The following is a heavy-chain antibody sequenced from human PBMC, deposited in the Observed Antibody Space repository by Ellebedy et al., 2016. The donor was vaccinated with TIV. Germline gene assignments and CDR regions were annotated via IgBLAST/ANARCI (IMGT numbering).Heavy chain of an antibody. J-gene: IGHJ4*02. CDR2: ISYDGGDM. Sequence: GESLKISCAASGFTFGHYGMHWVRQAPGKGLEWVAVISYDGGDMFYADSVKGRFTIARDNYKNTLFLQMNSLRDEDTAVYYCAKPLTTTPSTELAYWGQGPLVTVSS. CDR1: GFTFGHYG. CDR3: AKPLTTTPSTELAY. V-gene: IGHV3-30*18. D-gene: IGHD1-14*01.